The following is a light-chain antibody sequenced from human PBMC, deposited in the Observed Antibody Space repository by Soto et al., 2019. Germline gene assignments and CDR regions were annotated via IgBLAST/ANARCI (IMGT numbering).Light chain of an antibody. CDR3: QQYNSFSWT. CDR1: QSITIW. V-gene: IGKV1-5*01. Sequence: DIQMTQSPSTLSASVGDSVTITCRASQSITIWLAWYQQKPGKAPKLLIYDASSLEGGVPSRFSGSGSGTEFNLTISGLQPDDFATYYCQQYNSFSWTFGQGTKVETK. CDR2: DAS. J-gene: IGKJ1*01.